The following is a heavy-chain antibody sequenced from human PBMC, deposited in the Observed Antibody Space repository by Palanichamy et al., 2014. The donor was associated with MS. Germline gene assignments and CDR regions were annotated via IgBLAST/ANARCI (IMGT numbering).Heavy chain of an antibody. J-gene: IGHJ4*02. D-gene: IGHD3-10*01. CDR3: ARAGRSGSYYY. Sequence: LQLQESGSGLGKPSQTLSLTCAVSGGSISSGGYSWSWIRQPPGKGLEWIGYIYHSGSTYHNPSLKSRVTISVDRSKNQFSLKLSSVTAADTAVYYCARAGRSGSYYYWGQGTLVTVSS. CDR2: IYHSGST. V-gene: IGHV4-30-2*01. CDR1: GGSISSGGYS.